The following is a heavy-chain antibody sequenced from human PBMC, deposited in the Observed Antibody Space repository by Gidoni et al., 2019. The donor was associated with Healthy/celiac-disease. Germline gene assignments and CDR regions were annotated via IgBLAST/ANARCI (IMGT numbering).Heavy chain of an antibody. V-gene: IGHV4-34*01. Sequence: QVQLQQWGAGLLKPSETLSLTCAVYGGSFSGYYWSWIRQPPGKGLEWIGEINHSGSTNYNPSLKSRVTISVDTSKNQFSLKLSSVTAADTAVYYCARVGWLVGRYYFDYWGQGTLVTVSS. CDR3: ARVGWLVGRYYFDY. D-gene: IGHD6-19*01. CDR2: INHSGST. J-gene: IGHJ4*02. CDR1: GGSFSGYY.